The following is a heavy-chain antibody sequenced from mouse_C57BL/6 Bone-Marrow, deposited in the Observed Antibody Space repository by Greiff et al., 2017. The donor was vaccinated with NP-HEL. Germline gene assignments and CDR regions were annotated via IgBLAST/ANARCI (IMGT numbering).Heavy chain of an antibody. Sequence: EVMLVESGGDLVKPGGSLKLSCAASGFTFSSYGMSWVRQTPDKRLEWVATISSGGSYTYYPDSVKGRFTISRDNAKNTLYLQMSSLKSEDTAMYYCARLSQLAWFAYWGQGTLVTVSA. CDR3: ARLSQLAWFAY. CDR2: ISSGGSYT. D-gene: IGHD1-3*01. J-gene: IGHJ3*01. CDR1: GFTFSSYG. V-gene: IGHV5-6*01.